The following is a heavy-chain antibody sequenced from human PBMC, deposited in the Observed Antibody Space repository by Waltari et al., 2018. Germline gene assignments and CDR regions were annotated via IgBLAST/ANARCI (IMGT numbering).Heavy chain of an antibody. CDR1: GYSISSGYY. Sequence: QVQLQESGPGLVKPSETLSLTCAVSGYSISSGYYLGWLRQPPAKGLEWIGSIYHSGSTYYNPSLKSRVTISVDTSKNQFSLKRSSVTAADTAVYYCAREGGIAVAGSFRRWYFDYWGQGTLVTVSS. CDR2: IYHSGST. D-gene: IGHD6-19*01. CDR3: AREGGIAVAGSFRRWYFDY. J-gene: IGHJ4*02. V-gene: IGHV4-38-2*02.